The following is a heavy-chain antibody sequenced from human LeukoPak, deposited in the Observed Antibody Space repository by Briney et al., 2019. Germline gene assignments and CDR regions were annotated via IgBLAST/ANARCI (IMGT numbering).Heavy chain of an antibody. CDR1: GYTFTNFE. CDR2: MNPNSGNS. J-gene: IGHJ4*02. Sequence: ASGKVSCKASGYTFTNFEVNWVRQAAGQGLEWMGWMNPNSGNSGFAQKFQGRVTITSDNSISTAYMEVSGLTPDDTAVYFCARVAPQWLAPIDYWGQGTLVIVSS. D-gene: IGHD6-19*01. V-gene: IGHV1-8*03. CDR3: ARVAPQWLAPIDY.